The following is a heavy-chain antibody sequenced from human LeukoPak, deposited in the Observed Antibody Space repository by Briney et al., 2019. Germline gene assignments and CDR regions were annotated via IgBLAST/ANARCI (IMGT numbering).Heavy chain of an antibody. CDR1: GGSISSGSYY. CDR2: IYTSGST. Sequence: SQTLSLTCTVSGGSISSGSYYWSWIRQPAGKGLEWIGRIYTSGSTNYNPSLKSRVTISVDTSKNQFSLKLSSVTAADTAVYYCATPSQYSGYGLDYWGQGTLVTVSS. V-gene: IGHV4-61*02. D-gene: IGHD5-12*01. CDR3: ATPSQYSGYGLDY. J-gene: IGHJ4*02.